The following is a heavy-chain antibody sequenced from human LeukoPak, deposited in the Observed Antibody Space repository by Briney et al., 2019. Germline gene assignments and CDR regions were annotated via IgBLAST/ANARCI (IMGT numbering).Heavy chain of an antibody. J-gene: IGHJ3*02. CDR1: GFTFSSYS. CDR3: ARGRRERWLHPNAFDI. Sequence: PGGSLRLSCAASGFTFSSYSMSWIRQPPGKGLEWIGEINHSGSTNYNPSLKSRVTISVDTSKNQFSLKLSSVTAADTAVYYCARGRRERWLHPNAFDIWGQGTMVTVSS. CDR2: INHSGST. D-gene: IGHD5-24*01. V-gene: IGHV4-34*01.